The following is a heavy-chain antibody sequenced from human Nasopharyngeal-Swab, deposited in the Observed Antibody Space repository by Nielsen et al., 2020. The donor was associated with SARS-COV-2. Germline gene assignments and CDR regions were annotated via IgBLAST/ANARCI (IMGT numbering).Heavy chain of an antibody. CDR1: GFIFSDYP. Sequence: GESLKISCVASGFIFSDYPINWVRQAPGKGLEWVSHIRGEGESIRYADSVKGRFTISRDNARQSVYLEMNSLRDEDTAVYYCARDCQYTFDIWGQGTMVTVSS. CDR3: ARDCQYTFDI. D-gene: IGHD6-6*01. J-gene: IGHJ3*02. V-gene: IGHV3-48*02. CDR2: IRGEGESI.